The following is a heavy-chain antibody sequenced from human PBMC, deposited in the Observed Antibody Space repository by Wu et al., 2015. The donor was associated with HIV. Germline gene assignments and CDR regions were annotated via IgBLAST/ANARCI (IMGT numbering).Heavy chain of an antibody. CDR3: ANQKPHYDSSGPRGRAFDI. CDR1: GYTLTELS. Sequence: QVQLVQSGAXVKKPGASVKVSCKVSGYTLTELSMHWVRQAPGKGLEWMGGFDPEDGETIYAQKFQGRVTMTEDTSTDTAYMELSSLRSEDTAVYYCANQKPHYDSSGPRGRAFDIVGPRDKWSPSLQ. CDR2: FDPEDGET. V-gene: IGHV1-24*01. D-gene: IGHD3-22*01. J-gene: IGHJ3*02.